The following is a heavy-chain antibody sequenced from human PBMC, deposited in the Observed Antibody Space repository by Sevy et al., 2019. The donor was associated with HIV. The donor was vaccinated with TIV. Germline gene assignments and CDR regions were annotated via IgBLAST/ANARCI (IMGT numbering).Heavy chain of an antibody. CDR3: ARDGIAARLGLDY. CDR2: ISYDASNI. V-gene: IGHV3-30-3*01. D-gene: IGHD6-6*01. Sequence: GGSLRLSCAASVFTFSSSAMHWVRQAPGKGLEWVALISYDASNIFYADSVKGRFTISRDNSKNTLYLQMNSLRVEDTAVYYCARDGIAARLGLDYWGQGTLVTVSS. CDR1: VFTFSSSA. J-gene: IGHJ4*02.